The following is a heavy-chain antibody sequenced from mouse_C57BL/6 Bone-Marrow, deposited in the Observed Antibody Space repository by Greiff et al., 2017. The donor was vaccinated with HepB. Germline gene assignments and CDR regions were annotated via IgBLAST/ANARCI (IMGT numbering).Heavy chain of an antibody. CDR3: ARRTPDGSFDV. CDR2: ISNLAYSI. CDR1: GFTFSDYG. Sequence: EVMLVESGGGLVQPGGSLKLSCAASGFTFSDYGMAWVRQAPRKGPEWVAFISNLAYSIYYADTVTGRFTISRENAKNTLYLEMSSLRSEDTAMYYCARRTPDGSFDVWGTGTTVTVSS. V-gene: IGHV5-15*01. J-gene: IGHJ1*03.